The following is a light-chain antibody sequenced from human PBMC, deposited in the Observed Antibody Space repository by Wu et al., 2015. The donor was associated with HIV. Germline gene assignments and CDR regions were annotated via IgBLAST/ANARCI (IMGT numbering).Light chain of an antibody. CDR1: QSVSSNY. J-gene: IGKJ5*01. Sequence: IVLTQSPGTVSSSPGERVTLSCRSSQSVSSNYLAWYQQKPGQPPRLLIYSASNRATGVPDRFRGSGSRTDFTLTIGRLEPEDFAVYFCQQYASSPITFGPGTRLEIK. CDR2: SAS. V-gene: IGKV3-20*01. CDR3: QQYASSPIT.